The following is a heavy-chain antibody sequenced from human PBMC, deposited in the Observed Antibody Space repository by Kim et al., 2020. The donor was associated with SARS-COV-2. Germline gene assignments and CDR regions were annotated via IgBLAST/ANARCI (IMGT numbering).Heavy chain of an antibody. D-gene: IGHD3-16*01. J-gene: IGHJ4*02. Sequence: TKYYADPVKGRFTISRDNAKNSLYLQMNSLRAEDTAVYYCARTQRGINDYWGQGTLVTVSS. V-gene: IGHV3-11*01. CDR2: TK. CDR3: ARTQRGINDY.